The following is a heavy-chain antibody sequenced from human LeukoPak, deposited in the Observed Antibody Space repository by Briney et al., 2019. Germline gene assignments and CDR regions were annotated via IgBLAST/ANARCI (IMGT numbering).Heavy chain of an antibody. V-gene: IGHV3-21*04. Sequence: GGSLELSCAASGFPFSSYTMHWIRQAPGKGLEWVSSISGSNSYIFYADSVKGRFTVSRDNAKDSLYLQMNSLRAEDTAVYYCAKSLADSSSWPKSDYWGQGTLVTVSS. CDR1: GFPFSSYT. J-gene: IGHJ4*02. CDR3: AKSLADSSSWPKSDY. CDR2: ISGSNSYI. D-gene: IGHD6-13*01.